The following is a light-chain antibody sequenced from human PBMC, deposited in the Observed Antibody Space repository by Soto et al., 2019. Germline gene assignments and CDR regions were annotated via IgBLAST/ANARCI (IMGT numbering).Light chain of an antibody. Sequence: EIALTQSPCTLSLPSGERATLSCSASQSVSSSYLAWYQQHREQATRIFIYGATTRTTGIAARLSGSGSGTEFPITISTLQYEDCALYYWQLYNKWPEPFGQGNKV. J-gene: IGKJ1*01. CDR1: QSVSSSY. CDR2: GAT. V-gene: IGKV3-15*01. CDR3: QLYNKWPEP.